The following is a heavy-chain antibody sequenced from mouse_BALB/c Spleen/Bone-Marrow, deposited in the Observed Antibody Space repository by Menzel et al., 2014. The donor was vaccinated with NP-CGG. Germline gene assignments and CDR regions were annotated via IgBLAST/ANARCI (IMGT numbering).Heavy chain of an antibody. V-gene: IGHV3-6*02. J-gene: IGHJ3*01. CDR2: ISYDGSN. Sequence: EVQLQQSGPGLVKPSQSLSLTCSVTGYSITSGYYWNWIRQFPGNKLEWMGYISYDGSNNYNRSLKNRISITRDTSKNQLFLKLNSETTEDTATCYCSRGLIRYLFAYWGQGTLVTISA. D-gene: IGHD5-1-1*01. CDR1: GYSITSGYY. CDR3: SRGLIRYLFAY.